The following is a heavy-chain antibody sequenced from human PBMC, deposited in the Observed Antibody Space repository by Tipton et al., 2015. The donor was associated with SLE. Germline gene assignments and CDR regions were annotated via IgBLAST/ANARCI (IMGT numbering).Heavy chain of an antibody. CDR1: GGSISSGGFY. J-gene: IGHJ4*02. Sequence: LRLSCSVSGGSISSGGFYWGRIRQPPGKGLEWIGSIYYSGSTYYNPSHKSRVTISVDTSKNQFSLKLSSVTAADTAVYYCARRAYSISCRLDIDYWGERTLVTVSS. V-gene: IGHV4-39*07. D-gene: IGHD6-13*01. CDR2: IYYSGST. CDR3: ARRAYSISCRLDIDY.